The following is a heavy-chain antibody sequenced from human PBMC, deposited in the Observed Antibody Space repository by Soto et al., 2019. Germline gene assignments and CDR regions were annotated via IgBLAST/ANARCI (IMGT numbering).Heavy chain of an antibody. J-gene: IGHJ5*02. CDR1: GGSISSSGYY. Sequence: PSETLSLTCTVSGGSISSSGYYWGWIRQPPGKGLEWIGCIYYSGNTYYNPSLKSRVTISVDTSKNQFSLKLSSVTAADTAVYYCARDPELELRPFLIHNWFDPWGQGTLVTVSS. D-gene: IGHD1-7*01. CDR3: ARDPELELRPFLIHNWFDP. CDR2: IYYSGNT. V-gene: IGHV4-39*02.